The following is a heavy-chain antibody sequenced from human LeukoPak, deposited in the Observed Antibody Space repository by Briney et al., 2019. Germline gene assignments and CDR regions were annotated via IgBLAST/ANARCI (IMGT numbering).Heavy chain of an antibody. Sequence: SETLSLTCAVYGGSFSGYYWSWIRQPPGKGLEWIGEINHSGSTNYNPSLKSRVTISVDTSKNQFSLKLSSVTAADTAVYYCARVCTSCYSPLNWGQGTLLTVSS. CDR2: INHSGST. J-gene: IGHJ4*02. V-gene: IGHV4-34*01. D-gene: IGHD2-2*02. CDR3: ARVCTSCYSPLN. CDR1: GGSFSGYY.